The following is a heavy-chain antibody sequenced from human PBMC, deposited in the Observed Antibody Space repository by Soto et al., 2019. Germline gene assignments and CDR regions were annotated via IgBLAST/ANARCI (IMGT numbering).Heavy chain of an antibody. Sequence: QVRLVQSGAEVKKPGSSVKLSCKVSGGNSNSYSIAWVRQAPGQGLQWLGTIVPLSRTPNHAHKFQGRVTITADTSTNTAYLELSSLRYEDTAIYYCARDWRQMSRGGFFDYWGQGSLVTISS. CDR3: ARDWRQMSRGGFFDY. D-gene: IGHD3-3*01. CDR2: IVPLSRTP. V-gene: IGHV1-69*06. CDR1: GGNSNSYS. J-gene: IGHJ4*02.